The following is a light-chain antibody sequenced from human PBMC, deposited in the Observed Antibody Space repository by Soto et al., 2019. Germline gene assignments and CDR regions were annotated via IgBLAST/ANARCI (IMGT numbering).Light chain of an antibody. V-gene: IGKV1-5*03. CDR3: QQYYDYSWT. CDR1: QSISNW. J-gene: IGKJ1*01. Sequence: DVQMTQSPSTLSASVGDRVTITCRASQSISNWLAWFQQKPGKAPKLLIYKASNLESGVPSTFSGSASGTELTLTISRLQPDDFATYYCQQYYDYSWTFGQGTKVDIK. CDR2: KAS.